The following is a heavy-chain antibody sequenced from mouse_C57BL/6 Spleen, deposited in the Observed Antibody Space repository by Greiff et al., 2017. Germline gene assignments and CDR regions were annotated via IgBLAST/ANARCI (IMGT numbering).Heavy chain of an antibody. V-gene: IGHV1-55*01. CDR3: ARGYYYGSSSSFAY. J-gene: IGHJ3*01. D-gene: IGHD1-1*01. CDR2: IYPGSGST. CDR1: GYTFTSYW. Sequence: QVQLQQSGAELVKPGASVKMSCKASGYTFTSYWITWVKQRPGQGLEWIGDIYPGSGSTNYNEKFKSKATLTVDTSSSTAYMQLSSLTSEDSAVYYCARGYYYGSSSSFAYWGQGTLVTVSA.